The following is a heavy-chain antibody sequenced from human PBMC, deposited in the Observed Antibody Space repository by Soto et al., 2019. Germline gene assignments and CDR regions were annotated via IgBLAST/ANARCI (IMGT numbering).Heavy chain of an antibody. Sequence: EEQLLESGGDLVQPAGSLRLSCVACGITFRSRAMRWVRQAPGEGLEWVSTTTDTDGDRKYADSVRGRFTISRDNSRTTRYLQMSRLRAEDSAVYCCARGSRDSNPGSGIFDLWGRGTRVTVSS. D-gene: IGHD3-10*01. V-gene: IGHV3-23*01. CDR3: ARGSRDSNPGSGIFDL. CDR1: GITFRSRA. CDR2: TTDTDGDR. J-gene: IGHJ4*02.